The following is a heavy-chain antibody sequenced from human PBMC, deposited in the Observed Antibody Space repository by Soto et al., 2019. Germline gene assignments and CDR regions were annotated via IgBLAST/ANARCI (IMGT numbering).Heavy chain of an antibody. CDR2: ISGSGGST. CDR1: GFTFSSYA. V-gene: IGHV3-23*01. CDR3: AKDWSDFWSGYFDY. Sequence: PGGSLRLSCAASGFTFSSYAMSWVRQAPGKGLEWVSAISGSGGSTYYADSVKGRFTISRDNSKNTLYLQMDSLRAEDTAVYYCAKDWSDFWSGYFDYWGQGTLVTVSS. J-gene: IGHJ4*02. D-gene: IGHD3-3*01.